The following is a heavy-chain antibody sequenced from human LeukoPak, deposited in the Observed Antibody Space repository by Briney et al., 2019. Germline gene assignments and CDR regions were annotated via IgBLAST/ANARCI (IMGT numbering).Heavy chain of an antibody. CDR3: AREQWFRWEF. J-gene: IGHJ4*02. Sequence: PGGSLRLSCAASGFVVNDYYMNWIHLAPGKGLEWVSYISSRDNLIYYADSVKGRFTISTDNAKNAVFLQLNRLTVEDTAVYYCAREQWFRWEFWGQGVLVTVSS. CDR1: GFVVNDYY. D-gene: IGHD3-10*01. CDR2: ISSRDNLI. V-gene: IGHV3-11*01.